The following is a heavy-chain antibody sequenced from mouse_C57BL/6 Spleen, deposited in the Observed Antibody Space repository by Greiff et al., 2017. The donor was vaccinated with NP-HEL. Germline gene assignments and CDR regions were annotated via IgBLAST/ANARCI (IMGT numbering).Heavy chain of an antibody. V-gene: IGHV5-17*01. CDR3: ARGDYPYAMDY. CDR2: ISSGSSTI. Sequence: EVQLVESGGGLVKPGGSLKLSCAASGFTFSDYGMHWVRQAPEKGLEWVAYISSGSSTIYYADTVQGRFTISRDNAKNTLFLQLTSLMSEDTAMYYCARGDYPYAMDYWGQGTSVTVSS. D-gene: IGHD2-4*01. J-gene: IGHJ4*01. CDR1: GFTFSDYG.